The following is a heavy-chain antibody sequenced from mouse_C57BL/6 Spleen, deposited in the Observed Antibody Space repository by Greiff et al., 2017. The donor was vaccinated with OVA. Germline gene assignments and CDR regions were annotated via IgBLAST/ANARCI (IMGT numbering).Heavy chain of an antibody. D-gene: IGHD1-1*01. CDR3: ARKKDSSYAMDY. V-gene: IGHV5-16*01. CDR2: INYDGSST. CDR1: GFTFSDYY. J-gene: IGHJ4*01. Sequence: EVKLVESEGGLVQPGSSMKLSCTASGFTFSDYYMAWVRQVPEKGLEWVANINYDGSSTYYLDSLKSRFIISRDNAKNILYLQMSSLKSEDTATYYCARKKDSSYAMDYWGQGTSVTVSS.